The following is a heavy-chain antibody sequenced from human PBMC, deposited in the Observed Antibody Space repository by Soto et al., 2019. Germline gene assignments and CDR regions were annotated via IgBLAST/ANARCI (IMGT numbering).Heavy chain of an antibody. D-gene: IGHD1-26*01. J-gene: IGHJ6*02. CDR3: ARGGTVDPYYYSGMDV. CDR2: IFPGDSDT. V-gene: IGHV5-51*01. Sequence: GESLKISCKGSGYSFTSYWIGWVRQMPGKGLEWMGIIFPGDSDTRYSPSFQGQVSISADKSINTAYLRWSSLKASDTAMYYCARGGTVDPYYYSGMDVWGQGTMVTVSS. CDR1: GYSFTSYW.